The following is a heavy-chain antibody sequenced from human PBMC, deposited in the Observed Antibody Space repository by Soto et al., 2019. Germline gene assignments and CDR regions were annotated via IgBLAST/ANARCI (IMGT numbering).Heavy chain of an antibody. Sequence: ASVKVSCKASGYTFTSYAMHWVRQAPGQRLEWMGWINAGNGNTKYSQKFQGRVTITRDTSASTAYMELSSLRSEDTAVYYCANLTSVLSSGWYFDYWGQGTLVTVSS. V-gene: IGHV1-3*01. CDR3: ANLTSVLSSGWYFDY. CDR1: GYTFTSYA. D-gene: IGHD6-19*01. CDR2: INAGNGNT. J-gene: IGHJ4*02.